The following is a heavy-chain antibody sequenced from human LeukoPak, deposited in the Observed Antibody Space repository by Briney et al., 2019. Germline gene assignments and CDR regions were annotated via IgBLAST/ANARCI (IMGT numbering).Heavy chain of an antibody. J-gene: IGHJ4*02. CDR3: ANYPGAMTTVTTGTDY. V-gene: IGHV3-23*01. Sequence: GGSLRLPCAASGFTFSSYAMSWVRQAPGKGLEWVSAISGSGGSTYYADSVKGRFTISRDNSKNTLYLQMNSLRAEDTAVYYCANYPGAMTTVTTGTDYWGQGTLVTVSS. D-gene: IGHD4-11*01. CDR1: GFTFSSYA. CDR2: ISGSGGST.